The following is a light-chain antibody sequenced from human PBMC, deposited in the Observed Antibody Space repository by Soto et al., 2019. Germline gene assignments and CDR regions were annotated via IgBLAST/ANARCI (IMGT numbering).Light chain of an antibody. Sequence: QSVLTPPASVSGSPGQSITISCTGTSSDVGGYKYVSWYQQNPGKAPKLMIYEVSNRPSGVSNRFSGSKSGNTASLTISGRQAEDEADYYCSSRASSNTYVFGTGTKLTVL. CDR3: SSRASSNTYV. CDR2: EVS. J-gene: IGLJ1*01. CDR1: SSDVGGYKY. V-gene: IGLV2-14*01.